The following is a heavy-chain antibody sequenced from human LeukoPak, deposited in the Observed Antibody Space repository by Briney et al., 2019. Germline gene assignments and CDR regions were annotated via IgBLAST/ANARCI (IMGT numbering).Heavy chain of an antibody. V-gene: IGHV3-21*01. J-gene: IGHJ4*02. Sequence: NPGGSLRLSCAASGLTFSSYAMSWVRQTPAKGLEWVSSISSSGSYMFYADSVKGRFTISRDNAKNSLYLQMNSLRAEDTAVYYCAREWGPAAMAHTLNWGQGTLVTVSS. D-gene: IGHD2-2*01. CDR2: ISSSGSYM. CDR3: AREWGPAAMAHTLN. CDR1: GLTFSSYA.